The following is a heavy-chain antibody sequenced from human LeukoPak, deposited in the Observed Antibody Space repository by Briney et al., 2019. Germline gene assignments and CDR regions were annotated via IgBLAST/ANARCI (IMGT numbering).Heavy chain of an antibody. D-gene: IGHD1-1*01. Sequence: GGSLRLSCAASGFTFSSYWMHWVRQAPGKGLVWVSRVNTDGSTRSYADSVKGRFTISRDNAKNTLYLQMNSLRVEDTAVYYCARGGLEPVDYWGQGTLVTVSS. V-gene: IGHV3-74*01. J-gene: IGHJ4*02. CDR2: VNTDGSTR. CDR1: GFTFSSYW. CDR3: ARGGLEPVDY.